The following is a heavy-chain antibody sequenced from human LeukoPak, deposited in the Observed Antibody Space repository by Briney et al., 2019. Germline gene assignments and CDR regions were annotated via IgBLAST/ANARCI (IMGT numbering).Heavy chain of an antibody. J-gene: IGHJ4*02. CDR2: ISSSSSTI. Sequence: GGSLRLSCAASGFTFSSYSMNWVRQAPGKGLEWVSYISSSSSTIYYADSVKGRFTISRDNSKNTLYLQMNSLRAEDTAVYYCAPSDTAFDYWGQGTLVTVSS. CDR1: GFTFSSYS. V-gene: IGHV3-48*01. D-gene: IGHD5-18*01. CDR3: APSDTAFDY.